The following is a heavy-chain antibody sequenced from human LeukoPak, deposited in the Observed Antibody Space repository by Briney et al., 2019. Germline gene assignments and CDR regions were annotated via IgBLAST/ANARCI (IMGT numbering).Heavy chain of an antibody. V-gene: IGHV3-11*04. CDR3: ARYSNYYNWFDP. D-gene: IGHD4-11*01. CDR1: GFTFSDYY. J-gene: IGHJ5*02. CDR2: ISSSGSTI. Sequence: GGSLRLSCAASGFTFSDYYMSWIRQAPGKGLEWVSYISSSGSTIYYADSVKDRFTISRDNAKNSLYLQMKSLRAEDTAVYYCARYSNYYNWFDPWGQGTLVTVSS.